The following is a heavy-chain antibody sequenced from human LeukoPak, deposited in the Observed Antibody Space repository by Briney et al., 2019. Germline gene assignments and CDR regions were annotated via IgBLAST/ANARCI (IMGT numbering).Heavy chain of an antibody. D-gene: IGHD4-17*01. Sequence: SETLSLTCTVSGGSISSYYWSWIRQPPGKGLEWIGYIYYSGSTNYNPSLKSRVTISVDTSKNQFSLKLSSVTAADTAVYYCARLLDDYGVFDPWGQGTLVTVSS. CDR3: ARLLDDYGVFDP. CDR2: IYYSGST. CDR1: GGSISSYY. V-gene: IGHV4-59*12. J-gene: IGHJ5*02.